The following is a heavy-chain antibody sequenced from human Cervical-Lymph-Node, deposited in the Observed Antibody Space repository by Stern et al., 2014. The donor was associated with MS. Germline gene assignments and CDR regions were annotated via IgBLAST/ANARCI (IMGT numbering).Heavy chain of an antibody. V-gene: IGHV1-69*01. CDR2: IIPTFETP. CDR1: GGTFGTYE. Sequence: QMQLVQYGAEVKKPGSSVKVSCKASGGTFGTYEITWVRQAPGQGLEYMGGIIPTFETPTYAQKFQDRVTISADESTRTAYMELSSLKSEDTAIYFCARAYTYYSNSAGYWGQGTLVTVSS. CDR3: ARAYTYYSNSAGY. J-gene: IGHJ4*02. D-gene: IGHD3-10*01.